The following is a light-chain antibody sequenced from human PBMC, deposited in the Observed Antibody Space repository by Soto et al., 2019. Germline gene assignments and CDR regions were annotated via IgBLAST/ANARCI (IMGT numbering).Light chain of an antibody. CDR2: NNN. Sequence: QAVVTQPPSASGTPGQRVTISCSGSSANIGSHTVNWYQQLPGTAPKLLIYNNNQRPSGVPERFSGSRSGTSASLAISGLQSEDEAHYYCATWDDSLIGWVFGGGTKVTVL. J-gene: IGLJ3*02. CDR3: ATWDDSLIGWV. V-gene: IGLV1-44*01. CDR1: SANIGSHT.